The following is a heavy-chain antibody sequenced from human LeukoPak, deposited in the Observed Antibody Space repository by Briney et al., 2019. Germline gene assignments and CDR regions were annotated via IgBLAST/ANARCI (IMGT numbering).Heavy chain of an antibody. CDR3: ARGVQWLVSWFDP. V-gene: IGHV4-34*01. CDR2: INHSGST. CDR1: GGSFSGYY. J-gene: IGHJ5*02. D-gene: IGHD6-19*01. Sequence: PSETLSLTCAVYGGSFSGYYWSWIRQPPGKGLEWIGEINHSGSTNYNPSLKSRVTISVDTSKNQFSLRLSSVTAADTAVYYCARGVQWLVSWFDPWGQGTLVTVSS.